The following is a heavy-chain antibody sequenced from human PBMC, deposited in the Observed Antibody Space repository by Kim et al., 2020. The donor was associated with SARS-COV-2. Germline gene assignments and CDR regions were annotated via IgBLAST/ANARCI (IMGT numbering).Heavy chain of an antibody. Sequence: SETLSLTCGVNGGSFSGYHWSWIRQPPGKGLEWIGDINHSGGTTYESSLKSRVTISVDTSKNQFSLRLTSVTAADTAVYYCARRPAGQDYWGQGTLVTVSS. V-gene: IGHV4-34*01. CDR3: ARRPAGQDY. CDR2: INHSGGT. CDR1: GGSFSGYH. D-gene: IGHD6-13*01. J-gene: IGHJ4*02.